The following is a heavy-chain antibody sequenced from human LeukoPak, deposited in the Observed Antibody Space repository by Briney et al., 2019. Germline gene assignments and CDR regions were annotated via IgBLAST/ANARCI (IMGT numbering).Heavy chain of an antibody. CDR1: GGSINSYY. CDR3: ARGRGGGGSSNNWFDP. CDR2: IYYSGST. V-gene: IGHV4-59*01. D-gene: IGHD2-15*01. J-gene: IGHJ5*02. Sequence: TSETLSLTCTVSGGSINSYYWSWIRQPPGKGLEWIGYIYYSGSTNYNPSLKSRVTISVDTSKNQFSLKLSSVTAADTAVYYCARGRGGGGSSNNWFDPWGQGTLVTVSS.